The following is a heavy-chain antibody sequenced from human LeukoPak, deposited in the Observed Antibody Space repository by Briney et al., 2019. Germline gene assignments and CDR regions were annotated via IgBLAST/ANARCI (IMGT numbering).Heavy chain of an antibody. Sequence: TGGSLRLSCAASGFTFSSYAMHWVRQAPGKGLEWVAVISYDGSNKYYADSVKGRFTISRDNSKNTLYLQMNSLRAEDTAVYYCARRITIFGVASRTDGMDVWGQGTTVTVSS. CDR1: GFTFSSYA. V-gene: IGHV3-30-3*01. J-gene: IGHJ6*02. D-gene: IGHD3-3*01. CDR2: ISYDGSNK. CDR3: ARRITIFGVASRTDGMDV.